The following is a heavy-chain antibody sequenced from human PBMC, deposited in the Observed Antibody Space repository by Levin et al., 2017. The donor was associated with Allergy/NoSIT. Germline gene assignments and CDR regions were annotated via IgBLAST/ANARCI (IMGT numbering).Heavy chain of an antibody. D-gene: IGHD3-10*01. CDR3: ARGGDYYYYMDV. V-gene: IGHV4-30-2*01. Sequence: PSETLSLTCAVSGGSTSSGGYSWSWIRQPPGKGLEWIGYIYHSGSTYYNPSLKSRATILVDRSKNQFSLQLSSVTAADTAVYYCARGGDYYYYMDVWGKGTTVTVSS. J-gene: IGHJ6*03. CDR2: IYHSGST. CDR1: GGSTSSGGYS.